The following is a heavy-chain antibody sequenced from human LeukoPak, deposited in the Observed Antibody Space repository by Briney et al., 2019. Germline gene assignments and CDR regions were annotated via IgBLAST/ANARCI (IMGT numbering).Heavy chain of an antibody. D-gene: IGHD1-26*01. Sequence: PGGSPRLSCSASGFTFSSYTMHWVRQAPGKGLEYVSAISSIGGSTYFADSVQGRFIISRDNSENTVYLQMSSLRTEDTAVYYCVKGGSGTYRGDFDYWGQGTLVTVSS. CDR1: GFTFSSYT. CDR2: ISSIGGST. V-gene: IGHV3-64D*09. CDR3: VKGGSGTYRGDFDY. J-gene: IGHJ4*02.